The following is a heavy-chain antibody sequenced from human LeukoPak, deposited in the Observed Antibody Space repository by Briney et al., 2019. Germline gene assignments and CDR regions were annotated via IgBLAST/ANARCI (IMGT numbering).Heavy chain of an antibody. CDR3: AKDMVGDYGDSLFDY. CDR1: GFTFSTYV. CDR2: ISGSGDNT. Sequence: PGGSLRLSCAASGFTFSTYVMSWVRQAPGKGLEWVSGISGSGDNTYYADSVKGRFTISRDNSKNTLYLQMNSLRAEDTAVYYCAKDMVGDYGDSLFDYWGQGTLVTVSS. D-gene: IGHD4-17*01. J-gene: IGHJ4*02. V-gene: IGHV3-23*01.